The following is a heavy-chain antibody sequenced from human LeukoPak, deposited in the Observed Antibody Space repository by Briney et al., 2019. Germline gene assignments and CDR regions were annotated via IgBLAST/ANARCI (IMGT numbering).Heavy chain of an antibody. CDR1: GDSISSYY. Sequence: SETLSLTCPVSGDSISSYYWSWIRQPPGKGLEWLGYIYYTGTTNYNPSLKSRATMSVDTSKNQFSLNLDSVTAADTAVYYCARGRRVVPATLLPRRYYFDYWGQGTLVTVSS. CDR3: ARGRRVVPATLLPRRYYFDY. V-gene: IGHV4-59*12. D-gene: IGHD2-2*01. CDR2: IYYTGTT. J-gene: IGHJ4*02.